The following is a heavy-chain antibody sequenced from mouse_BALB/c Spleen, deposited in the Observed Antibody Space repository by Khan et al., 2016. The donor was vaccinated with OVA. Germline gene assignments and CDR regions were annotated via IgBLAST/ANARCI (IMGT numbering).Heavy chain of an antibody. V-gene: IGHV1-76*01. CDR2: IHPGTDNT. CDR3: ARQDALYYFDY. Sequence: VQLKQSGAELVRPGASVKLSCKTSGYIFTSYWIHWVKQRSGQGLEWIARIHPGTDNTYYNDKVKDKATLTADKSSSTVYMQLSSLKSEDSAVYCCARQDALYYFDYWGQGTTLTVSS. CDR1: GYIFTSYW. J-gene: IGHJ2*01.